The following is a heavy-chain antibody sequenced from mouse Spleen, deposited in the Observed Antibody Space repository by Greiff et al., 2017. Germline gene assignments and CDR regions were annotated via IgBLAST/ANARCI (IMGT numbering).Heavy chain of an antibody. CDR1: GYTFTSYW. J-gene: IGHJ4*01. D-gene: IGHD1-1*01. CDR3: ALYYYGSSYAMDY. V-gene: IGHV1-55*01. CDR2: IYPGSGST. Sequence: VQLQQPGAELVKPGASVKMSCKASGYTFTSYWITWVKQRPGQGLEWIGDIYPGSGSTNYNEKFKSKATLTVDTSSSTAYMQLSSLTSEDSAVYYCALYYYGSSYAMDYWGQGTSVTVSS.